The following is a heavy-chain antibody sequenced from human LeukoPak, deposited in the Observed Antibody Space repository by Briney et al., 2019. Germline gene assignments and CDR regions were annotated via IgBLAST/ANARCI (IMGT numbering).Heavy chain of an antibody. V-gene: IGHV1-24*01. CDR2: FDPEDGET. CDR1: GYTLTELS. D-gene: IGHD3-10*01. CDR3: ATDQTMVRGVTFDY. Sequence: ASVKVSCKASGYTLTELSIHWVRQAPGKGLEWMGGFDPEDGETIYAQKFQGRVTMTEDTSTDTAYMELSSLRSEDTAVYYCATDQTMVRGVTFDYWGQGTLVTVSS. J-gene: IGHJ4*02.